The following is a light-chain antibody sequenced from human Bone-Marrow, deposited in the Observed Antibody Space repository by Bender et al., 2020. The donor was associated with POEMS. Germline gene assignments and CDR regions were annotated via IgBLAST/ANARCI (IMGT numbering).Light chain of an antibody. J-gene: IGLJ2*01. CDR1: SSDVGAHNL. V-gene: IGLV2-14*02. CDR2: EVS. CDR3: SSYTSSSTLV. Sequence: QSALAQPASVSGSPGQSITISCTGTSSDVGAHNLVSWYQQQPGKAPKLMIYEVSNRPSGVSNRFSGSKSGNTASLTISGLQAEDEADYYCSSYTSSSTLVFGGGTKLTVL.